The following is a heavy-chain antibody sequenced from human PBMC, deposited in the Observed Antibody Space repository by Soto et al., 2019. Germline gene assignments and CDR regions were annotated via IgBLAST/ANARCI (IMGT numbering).Heavy chain of an antibody. V-gene: IGHV1-2*04. Sequence: ASVKVSCKASGYTFTGYYMHWVRQAPGQGLEWMGRRNPDTGGTNYAQKFPGWLTMTRETSIRTAYMEVSRLRSDDTAVYYCAREHSSSSWLDFWGQRSLVTVSS. CDR1: GYTFTGYY. D-gene: IGHD6-13*01. CDR3: AREHSSSSWLDF. CDR2: RNPDTGGT. J-gene: IGHJ5*01.